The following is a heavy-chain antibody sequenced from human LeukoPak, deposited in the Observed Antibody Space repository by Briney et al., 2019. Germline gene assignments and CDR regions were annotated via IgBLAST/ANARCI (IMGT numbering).Heavy chain of an antibody. V-gene: IGHV4-59*01. D-gene: IGHD4-11*01. CDR3: ARRRNPGTTPGNWFDP. J-gene: IGHJ5*02. CDR1: GCSISSYY. Sequence: SETLSLTCTVSGCSISSYYWSWIRPPPGKGLEWTANIYYSGSTNYNPSLKSRVTISVDTSKNQFSLKLSSVTAADTAVYYCARRRNPGTTPGNWFDPWGQGTLVTVSS. CDR2: IYYSGST.